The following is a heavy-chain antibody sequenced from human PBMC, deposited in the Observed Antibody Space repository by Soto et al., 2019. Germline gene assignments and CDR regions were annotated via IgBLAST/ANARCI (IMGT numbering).Heavy chain of an antibody. CDR1: GFTCSSYW. V-gene: IGHV3-7*01. CDR2: IKEDGSEK. D-gene: IGHD2-21*01. Sequence: PGGSLRLSCAASGFTCSSYWMSWVRQAPGKGREWVANIKEDGSEKDYVDSVFAPFTLSSDNSKKSLYLQILCLSAAVTAVYYCARCYYYFDYWRQGPPFTVSS. J-gene: IGHJ4*02. CDR3: ARCYYYFDY.